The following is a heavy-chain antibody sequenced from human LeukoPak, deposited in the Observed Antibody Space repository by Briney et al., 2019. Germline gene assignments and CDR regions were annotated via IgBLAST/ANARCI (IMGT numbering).Heavy chain of an antibody. V-gene: IGHV3-21*05. CDR3: AREYDSRARFDS. CDR2: IWSTGEYI. D-gene: IGHD6-13*01. J-gene: IGHJ4*02. CDR1: GDGFTRHT. Sequence: GGSLRLSCAGSGDGFTRHTMNWVRRAPGKGREWISYIWSTGEYIYYADSVKGRFTISRDNARTSVYLQMNSLRVEDTAIYYCAREYDSRARFDSWGQGTLVTVSS.